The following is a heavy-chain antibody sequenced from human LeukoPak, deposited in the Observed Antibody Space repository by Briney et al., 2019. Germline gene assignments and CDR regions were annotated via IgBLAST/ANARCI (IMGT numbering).Heavy chain of an antibody. CDR1: GGSISSGAYY. CDR2: IFYSGRT. CDR3: ARRSEYNWCDP. J-gene: IGHJ5*02. Sequence: PSETLSLTCTVSGGSISSGAYYWTWIRQHPGKGLEWIGYIFYSGRTYYNPSLKSRVTISMDTSKNQFSLKLSSVTAADTAVYYCARRSEYNWCDPWGRGTLVTVSS. V-gene: IGHV4-31*03.